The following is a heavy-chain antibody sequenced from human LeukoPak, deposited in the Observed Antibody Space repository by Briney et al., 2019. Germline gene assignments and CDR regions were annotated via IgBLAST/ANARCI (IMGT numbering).Heavy chain of an antibody. CDR1: GFTFSSYG. CDR2: ISYDGSNK. D-gene: IGHD6-19*01. Sequence: PGGSLGLSCAASGFTFSSYGMHWVRQAPGKGLEWVAVISYDGSNKYYADSVKGRFTISRDNSKNTLYLQMNSLRAEDTAVYYCAKYSSIAVAAIDYWGQGTLVTVSS. J-gene: IGHJ4*02. V-gene: IGHV3-30*18. CDR3: AKYSSIAVAAIDY.